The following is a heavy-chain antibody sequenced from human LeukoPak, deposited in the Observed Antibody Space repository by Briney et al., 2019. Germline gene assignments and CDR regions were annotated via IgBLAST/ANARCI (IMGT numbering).Heavy chain of an antibody. V-gene: IGHV3-30*18. Sequence: QPGGSLRLSCAASGFTFSSYGMHWVRQAPGKGLEWVAVISYDGSNKYYADSVKGRFTISRDNSKNTLYLQMNSLRAEDTAVYYCAKDYSGQGYSYGILDYWGQGTLVTVSS. D-gene: IGHD5-18*01. CDR1: GFTFSSYG. CDR2: ISYDGSNK. CDR3: AKDYSGQGYSYGILDY. J-gene: IGHJ4*02.